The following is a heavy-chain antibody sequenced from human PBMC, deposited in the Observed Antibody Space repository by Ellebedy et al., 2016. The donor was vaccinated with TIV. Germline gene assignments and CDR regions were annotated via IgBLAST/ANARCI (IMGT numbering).Heavy chain of an antibody. Sequence: AASVKVSCKASGYTFSSSKMHWVRQAPGQRLEWMGWINAGNGNTKHSQKFQGRVTLTRDTSASTAYMELSSLRSEDTAVYYCARDWGWGCDYWGQGTLVTVSS. D-gene: IGHD3-16*01. CDR2: INAGNGNT. V-gene: IGHV1-3*01. CDR3: ARDWGWGCDY. J-gene: IGHJ4*02. CDR1: GYTFSSSK.